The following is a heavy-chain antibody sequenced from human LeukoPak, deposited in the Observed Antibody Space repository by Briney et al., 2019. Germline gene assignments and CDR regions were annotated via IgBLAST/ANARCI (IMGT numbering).Heavy chain of an antibody. CDR3: ARDGDYYESSGDYYV. J-gene: IGHJ1*01. CDR2: INNSGST. D-gene: IGHD3-22*01. Sequence: SQTLSLTCALYSGSFSGYYRGWVRQPPGEGLGWIGEINNSGSTNYNPCVKSRVTISVDTSKNQLSLELSSETAADSAVYYCARDGDYYESSGDYYVWGQGTLVTVSS. CDR1: SGSFSGYY. V-gene: IGHV4-34*01.